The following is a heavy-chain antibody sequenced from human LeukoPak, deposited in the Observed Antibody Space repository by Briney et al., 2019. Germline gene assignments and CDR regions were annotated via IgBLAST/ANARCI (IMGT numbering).Heavy chain of an antibody. D-gene: IGHD3-9*01. CDR3: AKDLSDILTTAFDI. Sequence: GGSLRLSCAASGFTFSSYSMNWVRQAPGKGLEWVSSISSSSSYIYYADSVKGRFTISRDNAKNSLYLQMNSLRAEDTALYYCAKDLSDILTTAFDIWAKGQWSPSLQ. CDR2: ISSSSSYI. CDR1: GFTFSSYS. J-gene: IGHJ3*02. V-gene: IGHV3-21*01.